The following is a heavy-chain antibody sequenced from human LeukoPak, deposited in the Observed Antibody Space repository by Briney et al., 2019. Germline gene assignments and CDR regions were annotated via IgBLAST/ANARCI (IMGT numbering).Heavy chain of an antibody. V-gene: IGHV3-30-3*01. Sequence: PGGSLRLSCAASGFTFSSYAMHWVRQAPGKGLEWVAVISYDGSNKYYADSVKGRFTISRDNSKNTLYLQMNSLRAEDTAVYYCARVLGVAGDGMDVWGQGTTVTVSS. CDR1: GFTFSSYA. J-gene: IGHJ6*02. CDR2: ISYDGSNK. CDR3: ARVLGVAGDGMDV. D-gene: IGHD3-16*01.